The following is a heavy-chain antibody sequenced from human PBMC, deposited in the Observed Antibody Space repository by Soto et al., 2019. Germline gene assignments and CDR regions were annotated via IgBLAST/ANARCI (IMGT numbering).Heavy chain of an antibody. CDR2: ISFDGGTE. Sequence: TGGSLRLSCAASGFTFISYAMHWVRQAPGKGLEWVAVISFDGGTEYYADSVKGRFTISRDNSKNTVYLQMNSLRSEDTAVYYYARSRHGSGSYTHFYYGLDVWGQGTTVTVSS. D-gene: IGHD3-10*01. CDR3: ARSRHGSGSYTHFYYGLDV. V-gene: IGHV3-30-3*01. J-gene: IGHJ6*02. CDR1: GFTFISYA.